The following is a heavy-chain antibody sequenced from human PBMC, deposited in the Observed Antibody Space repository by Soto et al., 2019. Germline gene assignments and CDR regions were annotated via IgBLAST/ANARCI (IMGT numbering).Heavy chain of an antibody. Sequence: GGSLRLSCSVSGFTFSNYAMHWVRQAPGKGLEYVSGITSEGDRTWHADSVKDRFTISRDNSKNTLFLQMSSLRVEDTAIYFCVKGNQLLRYYFEFWGPGTLVIVSS. CDR1: GFTFSNYA. D-gene: IGHD2-15*01. J-gene: IGHJ4*01. V-gene: IGHV3-64D*06. CDR3: VKGNQLLRYYFEF. CDR2: ITSEGDRT.